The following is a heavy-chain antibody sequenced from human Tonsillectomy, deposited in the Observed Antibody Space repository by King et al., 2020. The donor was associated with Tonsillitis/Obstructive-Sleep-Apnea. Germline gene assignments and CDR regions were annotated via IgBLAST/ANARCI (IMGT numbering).Heavy chain of an antibody. CDR3: ARRRYYDCWLDY. CDR2: IYYSGNT. J-gene: IGHJ4*02. CDR1: GGSISSSTYY. V-gene: IGHV4-39*01. D-gene: IGHD3-3*01. Sequence: QLQESGPGLVKPSETLSLTCTVSGGSISSSTYYWGWIRQPPGKGLEWIGTIYYSGNTYYNPSLKSRVTIFVDTSKNQFSLKLSSVTAADTAVYYCARRRYYDCWLDYWGQGTLVTVSS.